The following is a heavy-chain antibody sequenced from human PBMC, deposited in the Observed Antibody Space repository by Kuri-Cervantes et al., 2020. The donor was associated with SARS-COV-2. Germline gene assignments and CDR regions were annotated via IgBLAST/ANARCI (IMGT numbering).Heavy chain of an antibody. CDR3: AKDGTRRYDYGDYFDY. V-gene: IGHV3-23*01. CDR1: GFTFSSYA. CDR2: ISGSGGDT. D-gene: IGHD4-17*01. Sequence: GGSLRLSCAASGFTFSSYAMSWVRQAPGKGLEWVSGISGSGGDTYYADSVKGRFTISRDNSKNTLFLQMNSLRAEDTAVYYCAKDGTRRYDYGDYFDYWGQGTLVTVSS. J-gene: IGHJ4*02.